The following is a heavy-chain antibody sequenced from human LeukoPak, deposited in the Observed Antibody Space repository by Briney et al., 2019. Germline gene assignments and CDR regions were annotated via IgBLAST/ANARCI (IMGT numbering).Heavy chain of an antibody. D-gene: IGHD4-23*01. CDR3: ARGARKGDDYGGFFDY. CDR1: GFTFSNYA. Sequence: PGGSLRLSCAASGFTFSNYAMHWVRQAPGKGLEWVAVISYHGSNKDYADSVKGRFTISRDNSKNTLYLQMNSLRAEDTAVYYCARGARKGDDYGGFFDYWGQGTLVTVSS. V-gene: IGHV3-30*04. CDR2: ISYHGSNK. J-gene: IGHJ4*02.